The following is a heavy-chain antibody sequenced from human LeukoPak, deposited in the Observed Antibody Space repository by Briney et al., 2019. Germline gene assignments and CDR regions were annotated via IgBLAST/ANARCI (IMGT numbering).Heavy chain of an antibody. Sequence: GGSLRLSCAASGFTFSSYSMNWVRQAPGKGLEWVSYISSSSSTTYYADSVKGRFTVFRDNAKNSLYLQMYSLRTEDTAVYYCARDDGHRSSYPDNWNYVPFDYWGQGTPVTVSS. CDR3: ARDDGHRSSYPDNWNYVPFDY. CDR1: GFTFSSYS. J-gene: IGHJ4*02. V-gene: IGHV3-48*01. D-gene: IGHD1-7*01. CDR2: ISSSSSTT.